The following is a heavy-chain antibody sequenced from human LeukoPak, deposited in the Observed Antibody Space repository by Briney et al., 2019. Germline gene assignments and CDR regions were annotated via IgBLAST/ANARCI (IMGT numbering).Heavy chain of an antibody. Sequence: GASVKVSCKASGYTFTGYYMHWVRQAPGQGLEWMGRINPNSGGTNYAQKFQGRVTMTRDTSISTAYMELSRLRSDDTAVYYCATMPPRFKVVTAIHGYWGQGTLVTASS. CDR3: ATMPPRFKVVTAIHGY. CDR1: GYTFTGYY. J-gene: IGHJ4*02. CDR2: INPNSGGT. V-gene: IGHV1-2*06. D-gene: IGHD2-21*02.